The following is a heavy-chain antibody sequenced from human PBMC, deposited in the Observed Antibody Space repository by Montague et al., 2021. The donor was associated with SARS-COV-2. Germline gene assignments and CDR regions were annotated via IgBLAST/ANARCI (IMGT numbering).Heavy chain of an antibody. CDR2: ISRSGPT. J-gene: IGHJ5*01. CDR3: ARSMFWSFDS. CDR1: GDTITSGHW. Sequence: SETLSLTCRVSGDTITSGHWWTWVRQPPGEGLEWIGEISRSGPTXYSPSLKSRVTMLLDNSKDEFSLNLKSVTAADTAVYYCARSMFWSFDSWGQGILVTVSS. V-gene: IGHV4-4*02. D-gene: IGHD2-21*01.